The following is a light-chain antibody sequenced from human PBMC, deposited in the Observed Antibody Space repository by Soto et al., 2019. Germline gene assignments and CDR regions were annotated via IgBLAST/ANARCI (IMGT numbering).Light chain of an antibody. J-gene: IGKJ5*01. CDR2: GAF. CDR3: QQRNIWPPVT. Sequence: EIVLTQSPATLSLSPGERATLSCRASPSVTNYLAWYQQKPDQAPRLLIYGAFNRATGIPARFSGSGSGTDFTLTISSLEPEDFAVYYYQQRNIWPPVTFGQGTRLEIK. CDR1: PSVTNY. V-gene: IGKV3-11*01.